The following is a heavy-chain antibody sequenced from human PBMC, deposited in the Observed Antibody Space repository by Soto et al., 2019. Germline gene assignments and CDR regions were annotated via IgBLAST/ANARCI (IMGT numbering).Heavy chain of an antibody. D-gene: IGHD5-18*01. CDR3: AGGYSLNWFDP. Sequence: QVQLVESGGGVVQPGRSLRLSCAASGFTFSSYGMHWVRQAPGKGLEWVAVIWYDASNKYYADSVKGRITISRDNSKNTLYLHMTSLRAEDTAVYYWAGGYSLNWFDPWDQGTLVTVSS. V-gene: IGHV3-33*01. CDR1: GFTFSSYG. CDR2: IWYDASNK. J-gene: IGHJ5*02.